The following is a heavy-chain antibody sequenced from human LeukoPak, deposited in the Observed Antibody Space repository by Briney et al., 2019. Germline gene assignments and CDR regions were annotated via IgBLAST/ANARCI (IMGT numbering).Heavy chain of an antibody. V-gene: IGHV4-39*07. Sequence: SETLSLTCTVSGGSISSSSYYWGWIRQPPGKGLEWIGNIHYSGSTNYNPSLKSRVTISVDTSKNQFSLKLSSVTAADTAVYYCARGKRGYSYGSGYYYMDVWGKGTTVTVSS. D-gene: IGHD5-18*01. J-gene: IGHJ6*03. CDR2: IHYSGST. CDR1: GGSISSSSYY. CDR3: ARGKRGYSYGSGYYYMDV.